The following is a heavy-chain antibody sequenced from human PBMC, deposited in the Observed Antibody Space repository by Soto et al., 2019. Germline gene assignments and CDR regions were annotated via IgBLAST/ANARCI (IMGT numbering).Heavy chain of an antibody. V-gene: IGHV4-39*01. CDR2: IYFNGNT. CDR3: ARQGSY. CDR1: GVSISDTSYY. Sequence: QLQLQESGPGLVKPSETLSLTCNVSGVSISDTSYYWGWIRQPPAKGLEWIGTIYFNGNTFYNPSLKSRLTISVDTSKNQFSLRLTSVTAADTAVYYCARQGSYWGQGTLVAVSS. J-gene: IGHJ4*02.